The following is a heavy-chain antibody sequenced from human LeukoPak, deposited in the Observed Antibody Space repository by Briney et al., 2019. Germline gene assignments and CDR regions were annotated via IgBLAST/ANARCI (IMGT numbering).Heavy chain of an antibody. Sequence: GGSLRLSCAASGFTFSSYGMHWVRQAPGKGLEWVAFIRYDGRNKYFADSVKGRFTISRDNSKNTLYLQMNSLRAEDTAVYYCATRHCGIAACRASSYKCMDDWGKGTTVTVSS. CDR1: GFTFSSYG. D-gene: IGHD1-14*01. V-gene: IGHV3-30*02. CDR2: IRYDGRNK. CDR3: ATRHCGIAACRASSYKCMDD. J-gene: IGHJ6*04.